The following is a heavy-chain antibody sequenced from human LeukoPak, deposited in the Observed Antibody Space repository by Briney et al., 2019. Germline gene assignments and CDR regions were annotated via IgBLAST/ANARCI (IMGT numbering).Heavy chain of an antibody. D-gene: IGHD2-8*02. CDR3: ILVPVGYNYVDV. V-gene: IGHV4-31*03. CDR1: GGYISSGGYY. J-gene: IGHJ6*03. CDR2: NYHSGTT. Sequence: SETLSLTCTVSGGYISSGGYYWSWIRQYPGKGLEWIGHNYHSGTTYFNPSLKSRVAISVDMSNNQFSLELSSVTAADTAVYYCILVPVGYNYVDVWGKGTTVTVSS.